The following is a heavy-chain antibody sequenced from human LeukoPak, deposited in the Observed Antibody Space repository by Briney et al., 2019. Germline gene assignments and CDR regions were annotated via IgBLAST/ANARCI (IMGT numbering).Heavy chain of an antibody. D-gene: IGHD2-2*01. CDR1: GGTFSSYA. J-gene: IGHJ4*02. Sequence: ASVKVSCKASGGTFSSYAISWVRQAPGQGLEWMGRIIPILGIANYAQKFQGRVTITADKSTSTAYTELSSLRSEDTAVYYCAGTCSSTSCYPLNFDYWGQGTLVTVSS. V-gene: IGHV1-69*04. CDR3: AGTCSSTSCYPLNFDY. CDR2: IIPILGIA.